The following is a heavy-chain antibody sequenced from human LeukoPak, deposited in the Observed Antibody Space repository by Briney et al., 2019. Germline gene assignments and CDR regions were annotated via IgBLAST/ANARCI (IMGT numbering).Heavy chain of an antibody. D-gene: IGHD1-26*01. CDR3: AREEWELLNGHQFDY. Sequence: ASVKVSCKASGYTLTSYGISWVRQAPGQGLEWMGWISAYNGNTNYAQKLQGRVTMTTDTSTSTAYMELRSLRSDETAVYYCAREEWELLNGHQFDYWGQGTLVTVSS. V-gene: IGHV1-18*01. J-gene: IGHJ4*02. CDR1: GYTLTSYG. CDR2: ISAYNGNT.